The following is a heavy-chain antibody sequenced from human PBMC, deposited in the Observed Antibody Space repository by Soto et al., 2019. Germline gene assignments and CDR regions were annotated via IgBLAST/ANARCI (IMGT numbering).Heavy chain of an antibody. CDR1: GFTFSSYA. V-gene: IGHV3-30-3*01. D-gene: IGHD6-13*01. Sequence: ESGGGVVQPGRSLRLSCAASGFTFSSYAMHWVRQAPGKGLEWVAVISYDGSNKYYADSVKGRFTISRDNSKNTLYLQMNSLRAEDTAVYYCARELDSAAGTVYFDYWGQGSLVTVSS. CDR3: ARELDSAAGTVYFDY. J-gene: IGHJ4*02. CDR2: ISYDGSNK.